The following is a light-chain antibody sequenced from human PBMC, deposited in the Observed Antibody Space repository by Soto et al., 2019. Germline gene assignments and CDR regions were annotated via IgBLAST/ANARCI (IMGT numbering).Light chain of an antibody. CDR3: QQRQYWPPIT. CDR1: QSVSSY. Sequence: EIVRTQSPATLSVSPGERATLSCRASQSVSSYLAWYQQKPGQAPRLLIYDTSNRATGVPARFSGSGSGTDFTLTISSLEPEDCAIYYCQQRQYWPPITFGQGTRLEIK. V-gene: IGKV3-11*01. J-gene: IGKJ5*01. CDR2: DTS.